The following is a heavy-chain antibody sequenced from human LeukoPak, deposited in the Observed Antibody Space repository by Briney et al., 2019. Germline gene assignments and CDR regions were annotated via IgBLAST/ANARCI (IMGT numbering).Heavy chain of an antibody. D-gene: IGHD1-26*01. CDR3: ARDLIVGSTTAY. CDR2: IYSAYST. CDR1: GFTVSGNY. J-gene: IGHJ4*02. V-gene: IGHV3-66*01. Sequence: GGSLRLSCAASGFTVSGNYMSWVRQAPGKGLEWVSVIYSAYSTYYADSVKGRFTISRDNSKNTVYLQMNSLRADDTAVYYCARDLIVGSTTAYWGQGTLVTVSS.